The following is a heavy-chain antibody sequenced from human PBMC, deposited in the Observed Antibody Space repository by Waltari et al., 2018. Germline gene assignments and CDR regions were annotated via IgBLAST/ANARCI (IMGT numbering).Heavy chain of an antibody. CDR1: GFTVTDYA. CDR2: IRSRFNGHTT. V-gene: IGHV3-73*02. CDR3: TRAYYDFWSGFYSEY. D-gene: IGHD3-3*01. Sequence: VQLVESGGGLVQPGGSLKLSCVVSGFTVTDYALHWVRLASGRGLAWVGRIRSRFNGHTTAYGASVEGRFTISRDEAKNTAFLQMSSLKTEDTAVYYCTRAYYDFWSGFYSEYWGQGTLVTVSS. J-gene: IGHJ4*02.